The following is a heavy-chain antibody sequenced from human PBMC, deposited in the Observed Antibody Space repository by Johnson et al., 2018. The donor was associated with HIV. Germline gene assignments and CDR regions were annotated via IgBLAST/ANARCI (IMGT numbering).Heavy chain of an antibody. V-gene: IGHV3-13*01. CDR3: AKDKFMCLDNPVDAFDV. CDR1: GFTFSSYD. CDR2: IGTAGDT. J-gene: IGHJ3*01. Sequence: VQLVESGGGLVQPGGSLRLSCAASGFTFSSYDMHWVRQATGKGLEWVSAIGTAGDTYYTDSVKGLSTISRDNSNNTLYLHMNSLRPDDTGVYYCAKDKFMCLDNPVDAFDVWGQGTMVTFSS. D-gene: IGHD3/OR15-3a*01.